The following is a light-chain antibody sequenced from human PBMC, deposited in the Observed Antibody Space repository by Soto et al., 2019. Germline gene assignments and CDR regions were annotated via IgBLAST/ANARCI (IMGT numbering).Light chain of an antibody. CDR3: QQSYSTAIT. Sequence: DIQMTQSPSSLSASVGDRVTISWRASQSISSYFNWYQQKPGKAPKLLIYAASSLQSGVPSRFSGSGSGTDFTLTISSLQPEEFATYYCQQSYSTAITFGQGTRLEI. CDR1: QSISSY. CDR2: AAS. J-gene: IGKJ5*01. V-gene: IGKV1-39*01.